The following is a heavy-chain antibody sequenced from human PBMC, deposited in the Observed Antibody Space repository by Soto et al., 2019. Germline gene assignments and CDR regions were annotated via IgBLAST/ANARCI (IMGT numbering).Heavy chain of an antibody. J-gene: IGHJ5*02. CDR2: INHSGST. CDR1: GGSFSGYY. Sequence: SETLSLTCAVYGGSFSGYYWSWIRQPPGKGLEWIGEINHSGSTNYNPYLKSRVTISVDTSKNQFSLKLSSVTAADTAVYYCARYSKRIAARRTPNWFDPWGQGTLVTVSS. V-gene: IGHV4-34*01. D-gene: IGHD6-6*01. CDR3: ARYSKRIAARRTPNWFDP.